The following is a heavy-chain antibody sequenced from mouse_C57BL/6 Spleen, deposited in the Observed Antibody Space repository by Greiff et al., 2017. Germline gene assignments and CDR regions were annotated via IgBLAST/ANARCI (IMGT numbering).Heavy chain of an antibody. J-gene: IGHJ3*01. D-gene: IGHD2-5*01. CDR1: GYTFTSYW. CDR2: IDPSDSET. CDR3: ATYYSNSAWFAY. Sequence: QVQLQQPGAELVRPGSSVKLSCKASGYTFTSYWMHWVKQRPIQGLEWIGNIDPSDSETHYNQKFKDKATLTVDKSSSTAYMQLSSLTSEDSAVYYCATYYSNSAWFAYWGQGTLVTVSA. V-gene: IGHV1-52*01.